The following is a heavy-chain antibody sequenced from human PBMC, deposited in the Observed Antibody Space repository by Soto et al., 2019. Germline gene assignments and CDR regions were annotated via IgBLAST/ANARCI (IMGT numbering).Heavy chain of an antibody. D-gene: IGHD2-21*01. CDR1: GGTFSSYA. CDR2: IIPIFGTA. J-gene: IGHJ4*02. V-gene: IGHV1-69*13. Sequence: SVKVSCKASGGTFSSYAISWVRQAPGQGLEWMGGIIPIFGTANYAQKFQGRVTITADESTSTAYLQWSSLKASDTAMYYCARLARYCGGTGSNCYYFDYWGQGTLVTVSS. CDR3: ARLARYCGGTGSNCYYFDY.